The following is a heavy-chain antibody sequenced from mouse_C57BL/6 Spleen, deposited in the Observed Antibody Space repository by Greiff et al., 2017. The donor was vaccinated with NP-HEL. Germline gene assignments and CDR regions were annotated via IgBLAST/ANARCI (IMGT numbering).Heavy chain of an antibody. CDR2: IDPNSGGT. Sequence: QVQLQQPGAELVKPGASVKLSCKASGYTFTSYWMHWVKQRPGRGLVWIGRIDPNSGGTKYNEKFKSKATLTVDKPSSTAYMQLRSLTSEDSAGYNCARNGDYGSPDYWGQGTTLTVSS. CDR1: GYTFTSYW. J-gene: IGHJ2*01. CDR3: ARNGDYGSPDY. V-gene: IGHV1-72*01. D-gene: IGHD1-1*01.